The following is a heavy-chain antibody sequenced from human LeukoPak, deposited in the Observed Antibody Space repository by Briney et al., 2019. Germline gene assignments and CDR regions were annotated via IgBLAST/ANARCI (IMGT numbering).Heavy chain of an antibody. Sequence: SETLSLTCTVSGGSISSYYWSWIRRPAGKGLEWIGRIYTSGSTNYNPSLKSRVTMSVDTSKNQFSLKLSSVTAADTAVYYCARGYDSSGLSIDAFDIWGQGTMVTVSS. D-gene: IGHD3-22*01. V-gene: IGHV4-4*07. J-gene: IGHJ3*02. CDR2: IYTSGST. CDR1: GGSISSYY. CDR3: ARGYDSSGLSIDAFDI.